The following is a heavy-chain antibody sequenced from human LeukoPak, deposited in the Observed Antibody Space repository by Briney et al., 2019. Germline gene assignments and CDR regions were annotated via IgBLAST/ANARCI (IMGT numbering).Heavy chain of an antibody. J-gene: IGHJ4*02. CDR2: ISYDGSNK. V-gene: IGHV3-30*18. CDR1: GFTFSSYG. Sequence: GRSLRLSCAASGFTFSSYGMHWVRQAPGKGLEWVAVISYDGSNKYYADSVKGRFTISRDNSKDTLYLQMNSLRVEDTAVYFCAKDGGRYRFDYWGQGTLVTVSS. D-gene: IGHD3-16*02. CDR3: AKDGGRYRFDY.